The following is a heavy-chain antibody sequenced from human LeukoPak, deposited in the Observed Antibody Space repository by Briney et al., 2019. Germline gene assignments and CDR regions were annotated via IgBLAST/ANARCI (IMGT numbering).Heavy chain of an antibody. V-gene: IGHV4-4*02. Sequence: SETLSLTCAVSGGSISSSNWWSWVRQPPGKGLEWIGEIYHSGSTNYNPSLKSRVTISVDKSKNQFSLKLSSVTAADTAVYYCAGDCSGGSCYSDWGQGTLVTVSS. D-gene: IGHD2-15*01. J-gene: IGHJ4*02. CDR3: AGDCSGGSCYSD. CDR2: IYHSGST. CDR1: GGSISSSNW.